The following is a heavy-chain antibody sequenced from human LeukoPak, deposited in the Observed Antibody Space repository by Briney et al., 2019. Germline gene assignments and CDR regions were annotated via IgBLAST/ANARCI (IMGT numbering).Heavy chain of an antibody. CDR1: GYTFTGYY. D-gene: IGHD3-22*01. V-gene: IGHV1-2*02. CDR2: INPNSGGT. Sequence: ASVKVSCKASGYTFTGYYMHWVRQAPGQGLEWMGWINPNSGGTNYAQKFQGRVTMTRDTSISTAYMGLRSLRSDDTAVYYCARDFWNFDDSRGYYRDFDSWGQGTLVTVSS. CDR3: ARDFWNFDDSRGYYRDFDS. J-gene: IGHJ5*01.